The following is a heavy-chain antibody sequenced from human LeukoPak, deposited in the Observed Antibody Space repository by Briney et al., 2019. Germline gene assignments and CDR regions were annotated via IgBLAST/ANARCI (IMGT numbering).Heavy chain of an antibody. D-gene: IGHD6-19*01. CDR1: GFTFSSYW. Sequence: GGSLRLSCAASGFTFSSYWMSWVRQAPGKGLEWVANIKQDGSEKYYVDSVKSRFTISRDNAKNSLYLQMNSLRAEDTAVYYCARDLNSGWYFQGRDYWGQGTLVTVSP. J-gene: IGHJ4*02. CDR3: ARDLNSGWYFQGRDY. CDR2: IKQDGSEK. V-gene: IGHV3-7*01.